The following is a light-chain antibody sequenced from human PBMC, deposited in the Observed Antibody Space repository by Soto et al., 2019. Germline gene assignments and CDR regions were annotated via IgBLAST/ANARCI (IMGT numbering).Light chain of an antibody. CDR2: DGS. J-gene: IGKJ1*01. V-gene: IGKV3-15*01. CDR3: QQYNNWPPWT. CDR1: QRVSRN. Sequence: EIVMTQSPATLSVSPGERATLSCRASQRVSRNLAWYQQKPGQAPRLLIYDGSTRGTGIPDRFSGSGSETEFPLTLRSLQSEAYAIYYCQQYNNWPPWTFGQGTKV.